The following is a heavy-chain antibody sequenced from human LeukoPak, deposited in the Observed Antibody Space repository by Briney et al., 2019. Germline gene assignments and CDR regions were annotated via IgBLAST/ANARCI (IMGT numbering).Heavy chain of an antibody. J-gene: IGHJ6*02. CDR2: IYGGGIT. Sequence: GGSLRLSCAASGFTVSSSFMSWVRQAPGKGLEWVSGIYGGGITYYADSVKGRFTISRDNSKSTLYLQMNSLRAEDTAVYYCARSSVYYAYAMDVWGQRTTVSVSS. D-gene: IGHD6-19*01. V-gene: IGHV3-66*01. CDR1: GFTVSSSF. CDR3: ARSSVYYAYAMDV.